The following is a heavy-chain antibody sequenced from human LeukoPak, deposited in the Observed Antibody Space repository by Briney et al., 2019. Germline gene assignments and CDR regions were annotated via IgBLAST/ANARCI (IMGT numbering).Heavy chain of an antibody. Sequence: GGSLRLSCAASGFTFSNYGMHWVRQAPGKGLEWVAVVSSDGSIDYYADSVRGRFTVSRDNSKNTMFLQFNTLRPEDTAVYYCAREGMGTTFSAWFDPWDQGTLVTVSS. CDR2: VSSDGSID. CDR1: GFTFSNYG. V-gene: IGHV3-30*03. J-gene: IGHJ5*02. D-gene: IGHD1-7*01. CDR3: AREGMGTTFSAWFDP.